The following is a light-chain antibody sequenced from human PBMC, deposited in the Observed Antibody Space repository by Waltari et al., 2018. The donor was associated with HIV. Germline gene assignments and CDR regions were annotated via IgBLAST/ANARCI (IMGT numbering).Light chain of an antibody. CDR2: GSS. Sequence: DIQMTQSPLSLSASVGDRVTITCRASQSISMYVNWYQQIPGKAPRLLIFGSSSLQSGVPSRFSGSGSVREFTLTISDLQPEDFATYYCLQTYRNPPWTFGQGTKVEI. V-gene: IGKV1-39*01. CDR3: LQTYRNPPWT. J-gene: IGKJ1*01. CDR1: QSISMY.